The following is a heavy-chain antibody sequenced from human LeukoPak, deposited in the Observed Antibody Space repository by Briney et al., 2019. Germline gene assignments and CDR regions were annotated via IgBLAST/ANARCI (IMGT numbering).Heavy chain of an antibody. CDR2: IEPPGSET. J-gene: IGHJ4*02. Sequence: GGSLRLSCAASEFTFSTYWMTWVRQAPGKGLEWVANIEPPGSETYYVDPVKGRFTISRDNAKNLLYLQMNSLRAEDTAVYYCGRFGYEAAVDYWGQETLVTVSS. D-gene: IGHD6-13*01. CDR3: GRFGYEAAVDY. V-gene: IGHV3-7*01. CDR1: EFTFSTYW.